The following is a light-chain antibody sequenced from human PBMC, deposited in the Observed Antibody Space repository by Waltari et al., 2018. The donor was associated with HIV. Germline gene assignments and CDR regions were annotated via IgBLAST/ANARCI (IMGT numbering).Light chain of an antibody. V-gene: IGLV2-23*01. CDR2: AGR. J-gene: IGLJ1*01. CDR3: YSYAGSRTGYV. Sequence: QSALTQPASVSGSPGQSITISCTGTSSAIGSYNLVPWYQQHPGKAPKPMIYAGRKLPSGVSNRFSGSKSGNTASLTISGLQAEDEADYYCYSYAGSRTGYVFGTGTKVTVL. CDR1: SSAIGSYNL.